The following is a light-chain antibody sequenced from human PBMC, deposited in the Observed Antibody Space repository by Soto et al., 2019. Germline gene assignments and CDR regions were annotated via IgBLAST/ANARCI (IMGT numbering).Light chain of an antibody. CDR1: QSVSSY. Sequence: EIVLTQSPATLSLSPGERATLSCRASQSVSSYLDWYQQKPGQAPRLLIYDASNRATGIPARFSGSGSGTDFTLTISSLEPEDFAVYYCQQRINWPLTFGGGTKVEIK. J-gene: IGKJ4*01. CDR2: DAS. V-gene: IGKV3-11*01. CDR3: QQRINWPLT.